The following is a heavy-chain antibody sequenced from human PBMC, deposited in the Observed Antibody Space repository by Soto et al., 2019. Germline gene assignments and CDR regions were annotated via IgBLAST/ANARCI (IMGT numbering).Heavy chain of an antibody. J-gene: IGHJ4*02. CDR2: ARNEANDYAT. Sequence: GGSLRLSCAASGFTFSNYAMNWVRQAPGKGLEWVGRARNEANDYATIYAAYVRGRITISRDDSKNSLYLHMNSLRAEDSAVYYCAKDYYGSGSSYFDYWGQGTLVTVSS. V-gene: IGHV3-72*01. CDR3: AKDYYGSGSSYFDY. D-gene: IGHD3-10*01. CDR1: GFTFSNYA.